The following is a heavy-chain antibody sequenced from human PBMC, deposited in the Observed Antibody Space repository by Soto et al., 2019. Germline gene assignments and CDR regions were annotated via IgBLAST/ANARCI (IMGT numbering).Heavy chain of an antibody. CDR1: GGTFSSYA. J-gene: IGHJ4*02. D-gene: IGHD2-8*01. CDR2: IIPIFGTA. V-gene: IGHV1-69*13. Sequence: VASVKVSCKASGGTFSSYAISWVRQAPGQGLEWMGGIIPIFGTANYAQKFQGRVTITADESTSTAYMELSSLRSEDTAVYYCARVPLGYCTNGVCPYYFDYWGQGTLVTVSS. CDR3: ARVPLGYCTNGVCPYYFDY.